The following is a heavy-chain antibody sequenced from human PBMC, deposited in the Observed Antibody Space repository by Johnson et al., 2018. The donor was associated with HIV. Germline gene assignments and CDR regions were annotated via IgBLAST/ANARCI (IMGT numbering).Heavy chain of an antibody. CDR1: GFTFNNYW. Sequence: VQLVESGGGLGQPGGSLRLSCVDSGFTFNNYWMHWVRQAPGKGPVWVSRINSDGSTTDYADSVKGRFTISRDNAKNTLYLQMNSLRVEDTAVYYCARAKGWELRDAFDIWGQGTMVTVSS. J-gene: IGHJ3*02. V-gene: IGHV3-74*01. CDR2: INSDGSTT. D-gene: IGHD1-26*01. CDR3: ARAKGWELRDAFDI.